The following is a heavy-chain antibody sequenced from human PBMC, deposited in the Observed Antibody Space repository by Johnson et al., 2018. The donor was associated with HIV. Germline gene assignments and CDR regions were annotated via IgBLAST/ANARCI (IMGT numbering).Heavy chain of an antibody. CDR2: IYSGGST. CDR3: ARAPAWLRGFDI. V-gene: IGHV3-66*01. J-gene: IGHJ3*02. D-gene: IGHD5-24*01. Sequence: VLLVESGGGVVQPGRSLRLSCAASGFTFSSNYMSWVRQAPGKGLEWVSVIYSGGSTYYADSVKGRFSISRDNSKNTLYLQMNRLTVEDTALYYCARAPAWLRGFDIWGQGTMVTVSS. CDR1: GFTFSSNY.